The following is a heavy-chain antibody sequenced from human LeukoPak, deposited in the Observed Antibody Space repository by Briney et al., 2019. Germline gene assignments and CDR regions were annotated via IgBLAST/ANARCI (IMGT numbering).Heavy chain of an antibody. CDR3: ARQRSYYDSSGYYYAFDI. Sequence: GESLKISCKDSRYTFTSYWIGWVRQMPGKGLEWMGIIYPGDSDTRYSPSFQGQVTISADKSISTAYLQWSSLKASDTAMYYCARQRSYYDSSGYYYAFDIWGQGTMVTVSS. D-gene: IGHD3-22*01. CDR2: IYPGDSDT. V-gene: IGHV5-51*01. J-gene: IGHJ3*02. CDR1: RYTFTSYW.